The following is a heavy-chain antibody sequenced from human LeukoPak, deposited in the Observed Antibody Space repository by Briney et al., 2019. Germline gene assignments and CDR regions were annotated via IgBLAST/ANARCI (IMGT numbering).Heavy chain of an antibody. Sequence: GGSLRLSCAASGFTFSSYGMHWVRQAPGKGLEWVAVIWYDGSNKYYADSVKGRFTISRDNSKNSLYLQMNSLRDEDTAVYYCARDPYSSGLFDYWGQGTLVTVSS. CDR1: GFTFSSYG. D-gene: IGHD6-19*01. J-gene: IGHJ4*02. CDR2: IWYDGSNK. CDR3: ARDPYSSGLFDY. V-gene: IGHV3-33*01.